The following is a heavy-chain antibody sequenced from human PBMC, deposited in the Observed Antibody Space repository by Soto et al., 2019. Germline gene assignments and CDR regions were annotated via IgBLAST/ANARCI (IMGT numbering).Heavy chain of an antibody. CDR3: ARSDGRY. CDR1: GGSFSGYY. CDR2: INHSGGT. V-gene: IGHV4-34*01. J-gene: IGHJ4*02. Sequence: PSETLSLTCAVYGGSFSGYYWSWIRQPPGKGLEWIGEINHSGGTNYNPSLKSRVTISVDTSKNQFSLKLSSVTAADTAVYYCARSDGRYWGQGTLVTVSS.